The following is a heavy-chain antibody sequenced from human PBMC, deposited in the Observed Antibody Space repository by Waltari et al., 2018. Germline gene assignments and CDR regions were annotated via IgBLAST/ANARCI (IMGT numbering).Heavy chain of an antibody. CDR2: INPNSGGT. J-gene: IGHJ5*02. CDR1: GYTFNGYY. D-gene: IGHD3-22*01. CDR3: ARDYYYDSSGYYPLGIS. V-gene: IGHV1-2*02. Sequence: QVQLVQSGAEVKKPGASVKVSCKASGYTFNGYYMHWVRQAPGQGLEWMGWINPNSGGTNYAQKLQGRVTMTTDTSTSTAYMELRSLRSDDTAVYYCARDYYYDSSGYYPLGISWGQGTLVTVSS.